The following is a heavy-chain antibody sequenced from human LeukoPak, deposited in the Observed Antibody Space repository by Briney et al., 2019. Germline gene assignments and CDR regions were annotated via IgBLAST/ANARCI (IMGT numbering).Heavy chain of an antibody. Sequence: ASVKVSCKASGYIFTDYYMHWVRQAPGQGLEWLGWIIPNSGRTSYAQKFQGRVTMTRDTSISTAYMEMRGLRADDTAVYYCALIHIVVPAAKCYSNYYGKDVWGQGTTVTVSS. J-gene: IGHJ6*02. CDR3: ALIHIVVPAAKCYSNYYGKDV. V-gene: IGHV1-2*02. CDR2: IIPNSGRT. CDR1: GYIFTDYY. D-gene: IGHD2-2*01.